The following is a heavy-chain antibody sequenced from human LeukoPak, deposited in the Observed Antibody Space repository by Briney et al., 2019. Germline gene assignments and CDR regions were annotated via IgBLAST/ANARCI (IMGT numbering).Heavy chain of an antibody. Sequence: GASVKVSCKASGYTFTGYYIHWVRQAPGQGLDWMGWINPNSGGTNYAQKFQGRVTITRDTSISTAYMELSRLRSDDTAVYYCARVGCSGGSCYRTWYYFDYWGQGTLVTVSS. D-gene: IGHD2-15*01. CDR3: ARVGCSGGSCYRTWYYFDY. J-gene: IGHJ4*02. CDR2: INPNSGGT. CDR1: GYTFTGYY. V-gene: IGHV1-2*02.